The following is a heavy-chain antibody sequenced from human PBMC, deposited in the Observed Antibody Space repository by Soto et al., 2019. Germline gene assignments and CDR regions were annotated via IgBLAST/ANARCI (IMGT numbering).Heavy chain of an antibody. Sequence: QGQLVQSGAEVKKPGASVKVSCKASGYTFTDYDISWVRQAPGQGLEWMGWISVDNGNTKYVESLQGRVTMTTDTSTSTAYMEVRSLRSDDTAVYYCARTSVSNYNWFDSWGHATLVAVSS. D-gene: IGHD4-4*01. V-gene: IGHV1-18*01. CDR3: ARTSVSNYNWFDS. CDR2: ISVDNGNT. CDR1: GYTFTDYD. J-gene: IGHJ5*01.